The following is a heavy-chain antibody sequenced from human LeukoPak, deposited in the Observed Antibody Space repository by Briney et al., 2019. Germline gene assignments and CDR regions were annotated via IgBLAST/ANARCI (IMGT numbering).Heavy chain of an antibody. CDR2: IYSGGST. J-gene: IGHJ6*03. CDR1: GFTVSSNY. D-gene: IGHD3-10*01. Sequence: PGGSLRLSCAASGFTVSSNYMSWVRQAPGKGLEWVSVIYSGGSTYYADSVKGRFTISRDNSKNTLYLQMNSLRDEDTAVYYCAKVGFGELLSYYYYYYMDVWGKGTTVTISS. CDR3: AKVGFGELLSYYYYYYMDV. V-gene: IGHV3-53*05.